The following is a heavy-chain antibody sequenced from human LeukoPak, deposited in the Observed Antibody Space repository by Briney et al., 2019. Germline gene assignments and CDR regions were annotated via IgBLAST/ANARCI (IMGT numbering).Heavy chain of an antibody. CDR3: ARCKQWLADH. Sequence: SETLSLTCAVSGYSISSGYYWGWIRQPPGKGLEWIGSIYHSGSTYYNPSLKSRVTISVDTSKNQFSLKLSSVTAADTAVYYCARCKQWLADHWGQGTLVTVSS. D-gene: IGHD6-19*01. CDR2: IYHSGST. CDR1: GYSISSGYY. J-gene: IGHJ4*02. V-gene: IGHV4-38-2*01.